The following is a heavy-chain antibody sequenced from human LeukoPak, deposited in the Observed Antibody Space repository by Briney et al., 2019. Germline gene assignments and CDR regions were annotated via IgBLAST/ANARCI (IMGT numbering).Heavy chain of an antibody. V-gene: IGHV1-2*02. J-gene: IGHJ4*02. CDR1: GYTFTGYY. CDR2: INPNSGGT. Sequence: ASVKVSCKTSGYTFTGYYLFWVRHAPGQGLEWMGWINPNSGGTNYAQKFQGRVTMTRDTSIRTAYMELSRLTSDDTAVYYCGRLYDWGRLDYWGQGTLVTVSS. D-gene: IGHD3-9*01. CDR3: GRLYDWGRLDY.